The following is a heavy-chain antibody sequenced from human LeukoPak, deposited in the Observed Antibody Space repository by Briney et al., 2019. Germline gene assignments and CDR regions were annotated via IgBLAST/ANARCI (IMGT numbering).Heavy chain of an antibody. J-gene: IGHJ4*02. Sequence: SGPTLVKPTQTLTLTCTFSGFSLSTGGAGVGWFRQPPGKALEWLALIYWNDDKRYSPSLESRLTITKDTSKNQVVLIMTNMDPVDTATYYCVQRGGYWGQGTLVTVSS. CDR1: GFSLSTGGAG. V-gene: IGHV2-5*01. CDR2: IYWNDDK. D-gene: IGHD1-26*01. CDR3: VQRGGY.